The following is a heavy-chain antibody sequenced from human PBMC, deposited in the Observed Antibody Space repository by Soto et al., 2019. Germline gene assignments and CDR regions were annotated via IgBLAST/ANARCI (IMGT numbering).Heavy chain of an antibody. CDR2: FYYSGST. D-gene: IGHD6-19*01. Sequence: QVQLRESGPGLVKPSQTLSLTCSLSGGSLSSGHYYWTWIRQPPGKGLEWIGYFYYSGSTYYNPSLKSRLTISKDRTKNQFSLNLTSVTAADTAVYYCARAGATTSAGYYYYGLDVWGQGTTVTVSS. CDR3: ARAGATTSAGYYYYGLDV. V-gene: IGHV4-30-4*01. CDR1: GGSLSSGHYY. J-gene: IGHJ6*02.